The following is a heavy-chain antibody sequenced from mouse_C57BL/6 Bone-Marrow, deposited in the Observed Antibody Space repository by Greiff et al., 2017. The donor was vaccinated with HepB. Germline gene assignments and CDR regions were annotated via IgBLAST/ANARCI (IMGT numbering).Heavy chain of an antibody. D-gene: IGHD2-5*01. V-gene: IGHV1-47*01. CDR3: ARGSNYDYTMAY. CDR2: FHPYNDDT. CDR1: GYTFTTYP. Sequence: VQLKESGAELVKPGASVKMSCKASGYTFTTYPIEWMKQNHGKSLEWIGNFHPYNDDTNYNEKFKGKATLTEEKSSSTVYLELSRLTSDDSAVYYCARGSNYDYTMAYWGQGTSVTVSS. J-gene: IGHJ4*01.